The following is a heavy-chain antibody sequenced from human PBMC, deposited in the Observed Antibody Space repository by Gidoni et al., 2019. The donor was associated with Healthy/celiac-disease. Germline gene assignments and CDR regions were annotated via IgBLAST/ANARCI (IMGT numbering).Heavy chain of an antibody. CDR3: ARDAFIRFLESEYGMDV. J-gene: IGHJ6*02. CDR2: INPSGGST. Sequence: QVQLVQSGAEVKKPGASVKVSCKASGYTFTSYYMHWVRQAPGQGLEWMGIINPSGGSTSYAQKFQGRVTMTRDTSTSTVYMELSSLRSEDTAVYYCARDAFIRFLESEYGMDVWGQGTTVTVSS. V-gene: IGHV1-46*01. CDR1: GYTFTSYY. D-gene: IGHD3-3*01.